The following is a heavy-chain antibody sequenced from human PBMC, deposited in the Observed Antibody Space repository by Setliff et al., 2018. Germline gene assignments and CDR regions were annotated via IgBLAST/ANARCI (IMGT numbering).Heavy chain of an antibody. CDR2: IYIGGSA. J-gene: IGHJ5*02. D-gene: IGHD2-2*01. V-gene: IGHV4-4*07. Sequence: SETLSLTCTVSGGSISSYYWSWIRQPAGKGLEWIGHIYIGGSANYNPSLKSRVTMSIDTSKNQFSLKLNSVTAADMAVYYCARGDSSDIVVVPDAMRRGWFDPWGQGTLVTVSS. CDR1: GGSISSYY. CDR3: ARGDSSDIVVVPDAMRRGWFDP.